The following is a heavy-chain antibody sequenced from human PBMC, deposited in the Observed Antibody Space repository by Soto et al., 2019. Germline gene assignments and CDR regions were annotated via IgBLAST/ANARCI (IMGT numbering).Heavy chain of an antibody. J-gene: IGHJ4*02. CDR2: INPKSGGP. CDR3: ASEDCRNTNCLKGFDY. V-gene: IGHV1-2*02. CDR1: GYTFTDYY. Sequence: QLQLVQSGAEVKKPGDSVKVSCKTSGYTFTDYYMHWVRQAPGQGFEWVGGINPKSGGPKYVPKFQGRVTVTRDTSTSTAYMELNRLTSDDTAVYYCASEDCRNTNCLKGFDYWGQGTLVTVSS. D-gene: IGHD2-15*01.